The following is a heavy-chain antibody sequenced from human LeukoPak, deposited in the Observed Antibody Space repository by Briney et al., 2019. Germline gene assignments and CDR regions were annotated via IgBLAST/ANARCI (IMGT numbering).Heavy chain of an antibody. CDR3: ARQEYCSGGSCYTWFDP. J-gene: IGHJ5*02. CDR2: IYPADSDI. Sequence: GESLKVSCKGSGYSITNYWIAWVRQMPGKGLEWMGIIYPADSDIRYSPSFQGQVTISADKSISTAYLQWSSLRASDTAMYYCARQEYCSGGSCYTWFDPWGQGTLVTVSS. CDR1: GYSITNYW. V-gene: IGHV5-51*01. D-gene: IGHD2-15*01.